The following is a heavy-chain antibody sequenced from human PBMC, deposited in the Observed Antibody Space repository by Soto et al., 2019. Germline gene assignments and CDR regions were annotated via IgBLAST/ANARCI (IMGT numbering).Heavy chain of an antibody. Sequence: SETLSLTCTVSGGSISSSSYYWGWIHQPPGKGLEWIGSIYYSGSTYYNPSLKSRVTISVDTSKNQFSLKLSSVTAADTAVYYCANENYAGYYYYYMDVWGKGTTVTVSS. D-gene: IGHD1-7*01. CDR1: GGSISSSSYY. CDR3: ANENYAGYYYYYMDV. J-gene: IGHJ6*03. V-gene: IGHV4-39*01. CDR2: IYYSGST.